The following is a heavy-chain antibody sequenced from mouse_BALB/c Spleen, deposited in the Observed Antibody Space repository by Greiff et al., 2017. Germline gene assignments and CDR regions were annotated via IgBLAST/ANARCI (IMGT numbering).Heavy chain of an antibody. Sequence: VQLQQPGAELVKPGASVKLSCKASGYTFTSYWMHWVKQRPGQGLEWIGEIDPSDSYTNYNQKFKGKATLTVDKSSSTAYMQLSSLTSEDSAVYYCARLSNFYAMDYWGQGTSVTVSS. CDR1: GYTFTSYW. CDR3: ARLSNFYAMDY. CDR2: IDPSDSYT. V-gene: IGHV1-69*02. D-gene: IGHD2-5*01. J-gene: IGHJ4*01.